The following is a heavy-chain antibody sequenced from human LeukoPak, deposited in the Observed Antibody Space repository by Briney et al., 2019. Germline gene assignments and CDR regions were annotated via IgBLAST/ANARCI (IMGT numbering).Heavy chain of an antibody. J-gene: IGHJ6*03. D-gene: IGHD6-19*01. Sequence: PSETLSLTCTVSGYSISSGYYWGWIRQPPGKGLEWIGSIYHSGSTYYNPSLKNRVTISVDTSKNQFSLKLSSVTAADTAVYYCARNIAVAGRGDYMDVWGKGTTVTISS. V-gene: IGHV4-38-2*02. CDR1: GYSISSGYY. CDR2: IYHSGST. CDR3: ARNIAVAGRGDYMDV.